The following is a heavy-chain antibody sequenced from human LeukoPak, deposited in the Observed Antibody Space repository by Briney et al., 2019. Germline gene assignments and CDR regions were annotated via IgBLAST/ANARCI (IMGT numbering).Heavy chain of an antibody. CDR3: AKRDHYDSNTYSPLFET. CDR2: ISGSGGKT. J-gene: IGHJ5*02. V-gene: IGHV3-23*01. Sequence: GGSLRLSCAASGFTFSGYAMAWVRQAPGKGLEWVSGISGSGGKTYYADSVTGRFTISRDNSKNTLFLQMNSLRAEDTAVYCCAKRDHYDSNTYSPLFETWGQGTLVTVSS. D-gene: IGHD3-22*01. CDR1: GFTFSGYA.